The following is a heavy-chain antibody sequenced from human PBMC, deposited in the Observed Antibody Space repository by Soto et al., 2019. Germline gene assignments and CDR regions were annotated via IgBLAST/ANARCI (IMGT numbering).Heavy chain of an antibody. CDR1: GGSISIGDYY. V-gene: IGHV4-30-4*01. CDR2: IYYSGST. Sequence: SETLSLTCTVSGGSISIGDYYWSCIRQPPGKGLEWIGYIYYSGSTYYNPSLKSRVTISVDTSKNQFSLKLSSVTAADTAVYYCARDGLAREHYGMDVWGQGTTVTVSS. D-gene: IGHD1-26*01. CDR3: ARDGLAREHYGMDV. J-gene: IGHJ6*02.